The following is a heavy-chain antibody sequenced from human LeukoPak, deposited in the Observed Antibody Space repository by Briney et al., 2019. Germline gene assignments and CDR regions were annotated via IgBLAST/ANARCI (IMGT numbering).Heavy chain of an antibody. CDR3: ARDLGDSSGYYYYFDY. D-gene: IGHD3-22*01. CDR2: IYYSGST. CDR1: GGSISSYY. Sequence: SETLSLTCTVSGGSISSYYWSWIRQPPGKGLEWIGYIYYSGSTNYNPSLKSRVTISVDTSKNQFSLKLSSVTAADTAVYYCARDLGDSSGYYYYFDYWGQGTLVTVSS. V-gene: IGHV4-59*01. J-gene: IGHJ4*02.